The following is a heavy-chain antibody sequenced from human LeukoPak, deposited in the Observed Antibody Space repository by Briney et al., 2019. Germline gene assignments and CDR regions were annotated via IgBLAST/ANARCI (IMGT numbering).Heavy chain of an antibody. CDR3: TTDVAAVGKGEFDY. D-gene: IGHD6-13*01. Sequence: GGSLRLSCAASGFAPSSAWMNWVRQAPGKGLEWVGHFKSKTATNYAAPVKGRFTFSSDDSQHTLYLQMSSLKTEDTAVYYCTTDVAAVGKGEFDYWGQGTLVTVSS. J-gene: IGHJ4*02. V-gene: IGHV3-15*01. CDR2: FKSKTAT. CDR1: GFAPSSAW.